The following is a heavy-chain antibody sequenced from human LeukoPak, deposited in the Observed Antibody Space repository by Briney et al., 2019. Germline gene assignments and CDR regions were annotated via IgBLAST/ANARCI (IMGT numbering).Heavy chain of an antibody. Sequence: GGSLRLSCVVSGFTVGNNYMSWVRQAPGKGLEWVSSISSSSSYIYYADSVKGRFTISRDNAKNSLYLQMNSLRAEDTAVYYCARDRQMAYDSSGYFDYWGQGTLVTVSS. CDR1: GFTVGNNY. CDR3: ARDRQMAYDSSGYFDY. CDR2: ISSSSSYI. D-gene: IGHD3-22*01. V-gene: IGHV3-21*01. J-gene: IGHJ4*02.